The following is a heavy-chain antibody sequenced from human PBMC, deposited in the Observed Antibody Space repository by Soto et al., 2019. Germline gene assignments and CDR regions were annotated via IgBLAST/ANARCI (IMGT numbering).Heavy chain of an antibody. CDR3: ARRSSSSLGSLFDP. J-gene: IGHJ5*02. D-gene: IGHD6-6*01. Sequence: SETLSLTCTASGGSISSSTYYWDWIRQPPGKGLEWIGAMYYTGNKNYNPSLESRVTMSVDTSKNQFSLKLSSVTPTDTAVYYCARRSSSSLGSLFDPWGRGILVTVSS. CDR1: GGSISSSTYY. V-gene: IGHV4-39*01. CDR2: MYYTGNK.